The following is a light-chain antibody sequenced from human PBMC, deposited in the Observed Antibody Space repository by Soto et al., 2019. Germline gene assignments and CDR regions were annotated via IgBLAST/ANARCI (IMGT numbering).Light chain of an antibody. Sequence: EIVLTQSPGTLSLSPGERATLSCRASQSLTSSYLAWYQQKPGQAPRLLIYGASSRATGIPDRFTGSGSGTDFTLTISRLEPKDFAVYYCQQRGSWPATFGPGTKVDIK. CDR1: QSLTSSY. V-gene: IGKV3D-20*02. CDR2: GAS. CDR3: QQRGSWPAT. J-gene: IGKJ3*01.